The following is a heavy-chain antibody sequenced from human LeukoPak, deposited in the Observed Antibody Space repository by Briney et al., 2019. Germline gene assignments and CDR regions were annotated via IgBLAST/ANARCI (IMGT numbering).Heavy chain of an antibody. CDR1: GFTFSSYG. CDR2: IWYDGSNK. Sequence: GGSLRLSCAASGFTFSSYGMHWVRQAPGKGLEWVAVIWYDGSNKYYADSVKGRYTISRDNSKNTLYLQMNSLRAEDTAVYYCARDQVLGAFDIWGQGTMVTVSS. CDR3: ARDQVLGAFDI. J-gene: IGHJ3*02. V-gene: IGHV3-33*01.